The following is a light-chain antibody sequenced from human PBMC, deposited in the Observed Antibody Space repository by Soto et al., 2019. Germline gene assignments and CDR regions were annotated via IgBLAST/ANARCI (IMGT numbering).Light chain of an antibody. CDR2: EGS. J-gene: IGLJ2*01. CDR3: CSHAGDHVV. V-gene: IGLV2-23*01. Sequence: QSALTQPASVSGSPGQSITISCTGTSSDIGSYKFVYWYQQHAGKAPKLMTYEGSKRPSGVSDRFSASKSGNTAALTSSGLEDEDEAYYYCCSHAGDHVVFGGGTKLTVL. CDR1: SSDIGSYKF.